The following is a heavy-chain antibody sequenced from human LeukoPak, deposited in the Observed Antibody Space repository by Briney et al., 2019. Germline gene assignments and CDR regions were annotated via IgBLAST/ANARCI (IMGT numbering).Heavy chain of an antibody. J-gene: IGHJ4*02. CDR3: TTFWTGHYVVDY. Sequence: PGGSLRLSCAASGFTFTDAWVTWVRQAPGKGLEWVGRIKSNSDGGATEYAAPVKGRFTISRDDSKATLYLQMNSLKAEDTAVYYCTTFWTGHYVVDYWGQGTLVTVSS. D-gene: IGHD3-3*01. CDR2: IKSNSDGGAT. CDR1: GFTFTDAW. V-gene: IGHV3-15*01.